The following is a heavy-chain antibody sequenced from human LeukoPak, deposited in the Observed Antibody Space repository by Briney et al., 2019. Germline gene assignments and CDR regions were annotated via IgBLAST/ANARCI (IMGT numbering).Heavy chain of an antibody. D-gene: IGHD4-17*01. V-gene: IGHV3-9*01. Sequence: GGSLRLSCAASGFTFDDYAMHWVRQAPGKGLEWVSGISWNSGSIGYADSVKGRFTISRDNAKNSLYLQMNSLRAEDTALYYCAKDILSKDYGDYTPLFDYWGQGTLVTVSS. CDR1: GFTFDDYA. CDR3: AKDILSKDYGDYTPLFDY. J-gene: IGHJ4*02. CDR2: ISWNSGSI.